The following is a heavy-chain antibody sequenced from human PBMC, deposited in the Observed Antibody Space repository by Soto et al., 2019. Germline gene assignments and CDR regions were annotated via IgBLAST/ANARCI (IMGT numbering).Heavy chain of an antibody. Sequence: QVQLVESGGGVVQPGRSLRLSCAASGFTFSSYGMHWVRQAPGKGLEWVAVIWYDGSNKYYADSVKGRFTISRDNSKNTLYLQMNSLRAEDTAVYYCARDLTRIRGSGVIDYWGQGTLVTVSS. D-gene: IGHD3-10*01. CDR1: GFTFSSYG. CDR3: ARDLTRIRGSGVIDY. J-gene: IGHJ4*02. CDR2: IWYDGSNK. V-gene: IGHV3-33*01.